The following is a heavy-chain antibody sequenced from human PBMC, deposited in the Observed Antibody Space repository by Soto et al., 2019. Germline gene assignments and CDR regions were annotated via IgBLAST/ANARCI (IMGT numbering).Heavy chain of an antibody. D-gene: IGHD2-8*01. Sequence: QVQLQQSGPGLVKPSQTLSLTCAISGDSVSGNSVTWNWIRQSPSRGLEWLGRTYYRSKWYSDYAPSVKSQLTINPDTSKNQFSLHLNSVAPEDTAVYYCVRLIGNSWLDCWAQGTLITVSS. V-gene: IGHV6-1*01. CDR3: VRLIGNSWLDC. J-gene: IGHJ5*01. CDR1: GDSVSGNSVT. CDR2: TYYRSKWYS.